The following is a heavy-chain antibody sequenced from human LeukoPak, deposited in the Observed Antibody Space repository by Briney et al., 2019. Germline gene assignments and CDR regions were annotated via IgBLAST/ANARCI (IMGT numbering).Heavy chain of an antibody. D-gene: IGHD3-3*01. V-gene: IGHV4-59*01. J-gene: IGHJ4*02. CDR2: IYYSGST. CDR1: GGSISSYY. CDR3: ARAGWSGYYFDY. Sequence: SETLSLTCTVSGGSISSYYWSWIRQPPGKGPEWIGYIYYSGSTNYNPSLKSRVTISVDTSKNQFSLKLSSVTAADTAVYYCARAGWSGYYFDYWGQGTLVTVSS.